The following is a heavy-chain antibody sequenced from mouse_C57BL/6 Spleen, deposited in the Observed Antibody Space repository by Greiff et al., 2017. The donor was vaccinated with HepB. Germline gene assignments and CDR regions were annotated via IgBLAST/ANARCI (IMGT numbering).Heavy chain of an antibody. CDR2: ISSGGSYT. CDR3: ARHDKRQLRHYFDY. J-gene: IGHJ2*01. D-gene: IGHD3-2*02. CDR1: GFTFSSYG. V-gene: IGHV5-6*01. Sequence: EVQLVESGGDLVKPGGSLKLSCAASGFTFSSYGMSWVRQTPDKRLEWVATISSGGSYTYYPDSVKGRFTFSRDNAKNTLYLQMSSLKSEDTAMYYCARHDKRQLRHYFDYWGQGTTLTVSS.